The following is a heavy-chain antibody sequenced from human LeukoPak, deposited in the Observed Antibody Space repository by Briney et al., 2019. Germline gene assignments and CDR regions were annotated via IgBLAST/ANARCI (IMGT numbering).Heavy chain of an antibody. D-gene: IGHD2-15*01. CDR2: MYYSGST. J-gene: IGHJ5*02. V-gene: IGHV4-61*01. CDR3: ARAGYCSGGRCYPGWFDP. Sequence: SETLSLTCTVSGGSVSSGSYYWSRIRQPPGKGLEWIGYMYYSGSTKYNPSLKSRVTISVDTSKNQFSLKLSSVSAADTAVYYCARAGYCSGGRCYPGWFDPWGQGTLVTVSS. CDR1: GGSVSSGSYY.